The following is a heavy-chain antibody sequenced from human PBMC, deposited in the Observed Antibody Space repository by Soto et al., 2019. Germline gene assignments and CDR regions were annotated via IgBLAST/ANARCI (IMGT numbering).Heavy chain of an antibody. CDR3: ARDTWNSY. CDR2: IHNDGSTI. V-gene: IGHV3-74*01. Sequence: EVQLVESGGGLVQPGGSVRLSCAASGFTFSSYWMHWERQAPGKGLMWVSRIHNDGSTIRYQESVKGRFTISRDIAKSTLYLQMSSLRVEDTAVYYCARDTWNSYWGKGTVVTVSS. CDR1: GFTFSSYW. D-gene: IGHD1-7*01. J-gene: IGHJ4*01.